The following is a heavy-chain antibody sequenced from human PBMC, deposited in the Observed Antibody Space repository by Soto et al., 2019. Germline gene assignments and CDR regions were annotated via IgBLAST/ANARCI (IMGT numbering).Heavy chain of an antibody. V-gene: IGHV4-30-4*03. CDR3: GGGPMGQGERAFHH. D-gene: IGHD3-16*01. CDR2: IVNSGTT. Sequence: SETLSLTCNVSGVSIGSDPHYWSWIRQQSGKGLEWIGYIVNSGTTFYNPSLKSRVSFFLDTSKSQFSLKLDSMTAADTAVYFWGGGPMGQGERAFHHGGQGALVPVSS. CDR1: GVSIGSDPHY. J-gene: IGHJ1*01.